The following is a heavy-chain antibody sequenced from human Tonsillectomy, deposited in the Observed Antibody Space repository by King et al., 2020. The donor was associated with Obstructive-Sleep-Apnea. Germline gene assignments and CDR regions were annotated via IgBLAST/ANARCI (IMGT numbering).Heavy chain of an antibody. CDR2: INPNSGGT. D-gene: IGHD3-10*01. Sequence: QLVQSGAEVKKPGASVKVSCKASGYTFTGYYMHWVRQAPGQGLEWRGWINPNSGGTNYAQKFQGWVTMTRDTSICTAYMGLSRLRSDATAVYYCARDRSITMVRGIRNWFDPWGQGTLVTVGFDPWGQGTLVTVSS. J-gene: IGHJ5*02. V-gene: IGHV1-2*04. CDR3: ARDRSITMVRGIRNWFDPWGQGTLVTVGFDP. CDR1: GYTFTGYY.